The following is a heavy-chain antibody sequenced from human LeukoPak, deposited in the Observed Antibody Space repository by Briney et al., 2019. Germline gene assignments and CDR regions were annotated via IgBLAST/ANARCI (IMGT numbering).Heavy chain of an antibody. J-gene: IGHJ4*02. V-gene: IGHV4-34*01. CDR2: INHSGST. Sequence: SETLSLTCAVYGGSFSGYYWSWIRQPPGKGLEWIGEINHSGSTNYNPSLKSRVTISVDTSKNQFSLKLSSVTAADTAVYYCARGRYYDFWSGYYKRGPFDYWGQGTLVTVSS. D-gene: IGHD3-3*01. CDR3: ARGRYYDFWSGYYKRGPFDY. CDR1: GGSFSGYY.